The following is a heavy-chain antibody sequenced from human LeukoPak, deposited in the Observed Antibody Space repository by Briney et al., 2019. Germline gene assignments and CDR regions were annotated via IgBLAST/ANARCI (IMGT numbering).Heavy chain of an antibody. CDR3: ARDVPGGYYYYYMDV. CDR1: GYSFTSFA. Sequence: ASVKVSCKASGYSFTSFAISWVRQAPGQGLEWMGWINPYNGETNYAQKLQGRVTMTTDTSTSTAYMELRSLRSDDTAVYYCARDVPGGYYYYYMDVWGKGTTVTISS. V-gene: IGHV1-18*01. D-gene: IGHD3-10*02. J-gene: IGHJ6*03. CDR2: INPYNGET.